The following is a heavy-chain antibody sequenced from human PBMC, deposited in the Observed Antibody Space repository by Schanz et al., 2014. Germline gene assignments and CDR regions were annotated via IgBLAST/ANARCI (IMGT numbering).Heavy chain of an antibody. V-gene: IGHV3-33*06. CDR1: GFTFSDSW. CDR3: AKDPHRDYGGKPQAFDI. D-gene: IGHD4-17*01. CDR2: IWYDGNNK. J-gene: IGHJ3*02. Sequence: QVQLVESGGGLVQPGGSLRLSCAASGFTFSDSWMHWVRQAPGKGLEWVAVIWYDGNNKYYADSVKGRFTISRDNSKNTLYLQINSLRAEDTALYYCAKDPHRDYGGKPQAFDIWGQGTMVTVSS.